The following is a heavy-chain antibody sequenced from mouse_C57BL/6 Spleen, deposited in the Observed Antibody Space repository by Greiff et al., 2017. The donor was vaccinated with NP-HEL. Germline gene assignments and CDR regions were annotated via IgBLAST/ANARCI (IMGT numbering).Heavy chain of an antibody. CDR1: GYTFTSYT. Sequence: QVQLQQSGAELARPGASVKMSCKASGYTFTSYTMHWVKQRPGQGLEWIGYINPSSGYTKYNQKFKDKATLTADKSSSTAYMQLSSLTSEDSAVYYCARESGLWYFDVWGTGTTVTVSS. V-gene: IGHV1-4*01. CDR3: ARESGLWYFDV. CDR2: INPSSGYT. J-gene: IGHJ1*03.